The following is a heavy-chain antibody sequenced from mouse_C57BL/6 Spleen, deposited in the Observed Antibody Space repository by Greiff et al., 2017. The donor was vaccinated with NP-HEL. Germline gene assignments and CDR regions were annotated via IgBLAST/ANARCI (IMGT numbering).Heavy chain of an antibody. CDR1: GFTFTDYY. V-gene: IGHV1-36*01. CDR2: VYPYNGGT. Sequence: VQLQQSGPVLVKPGPSVKISCKASGFTFTDYYLHWVKQSHGKSLEWIGLVYPYNGGTSYNQKFKGKATLTVDTSSSTAYMELNSLTSEDSAVYYCARSHYYGSGYFDVWGTGTTVTVSS. D-gene: IGHD1-1*01. J-gene: IGHJ1*03. CDR3: ARSHYYGSGYFDV.